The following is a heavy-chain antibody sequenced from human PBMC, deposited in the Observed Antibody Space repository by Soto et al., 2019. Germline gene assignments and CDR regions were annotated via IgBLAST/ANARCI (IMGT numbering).Heavy chain of an antibody. V-gene: IGHV3-7*05. D-gene: IGHD3-16*01. CDR1: GFTFTNNW. Sequence: EVQVVESGGGLVQPGGSLKLSCAVSGFTFTNNWMSWVRQAPGKGLEWVANINQDGSERNYGDSVKGRFTISRDNTKNSLYLQMNSLRAEDTAVYYCARDVGLRHWGQGALVTVSS. CDR2: INQDGSER. J-gene: IGHJ4*02. CDR3: ARDVGLRH.